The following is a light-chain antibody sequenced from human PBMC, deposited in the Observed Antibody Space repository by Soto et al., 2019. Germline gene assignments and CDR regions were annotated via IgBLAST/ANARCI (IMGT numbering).Light chain of an antibody. V-gene: IGKV3-15*01. CDR2: GAY. CDR1: QSVRSN. J-gene: IGKJ1*01. CDR3: QQYNNWPPRT. Sequence: VMTQSPATLSVSPWDRATLSCRDNQSVRSNLAWYQQRPGQAPRLIIYGAYTRAAGVPARFSGSGSGTEFTLTISSLQSEDFAVYYCQQYNNWPPRTFGQGTKVDIK.